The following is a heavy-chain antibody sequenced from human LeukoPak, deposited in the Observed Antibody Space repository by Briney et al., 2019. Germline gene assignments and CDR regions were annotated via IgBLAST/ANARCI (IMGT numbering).Heavy chain of an antibody. CDR1: GGSFSGYY. CDR3: ARTPYYYYYMDI. Sequence: SETLSLTCAVYGGSFSGYYWSWIRQPPGKGLEWIGEINHSGSTNYNPSLKSRVTISVDTSKNQFSLKLSSVTAADTAVYYCARTPYYYYYMDIWGKGTTVTISS. J-gene: IGHJ6*03. CDR2: INHSGST. V-gene: IGHV4-34*01.